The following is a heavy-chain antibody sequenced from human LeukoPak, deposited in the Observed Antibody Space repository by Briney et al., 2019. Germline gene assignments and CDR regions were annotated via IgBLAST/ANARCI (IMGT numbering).Heavy chain of an antibody. CDR2: IGGAADRT. V-gene: IGHV3-23*01. CDR1: GFTFSSYA. CDR3: AKDRSTNEYAHNWFDP. Sequence: SGGSLRLSCAASGFTFSSYAMSWVRQAPGKGVEWVAAIGGAADRTYYADSVKGRFTISRDNSKSMLYLQMNNLSAEDTALYYCAKDRSTNEYAHNWFDPWGQGTLVTVSS. D-gene: IGHD2-8*01. J-gene: IGHJ5*02.